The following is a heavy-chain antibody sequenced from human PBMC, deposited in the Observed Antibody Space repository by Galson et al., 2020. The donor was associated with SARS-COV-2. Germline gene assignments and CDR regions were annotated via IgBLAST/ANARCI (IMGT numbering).Heavy chain of an antibody. Sequence: ETSETLSLTCGLYGGSFSGYYWNWIRQSPEKGLEWIGEINHSGSTNYNPSLESLLTISVDTSKNHFSLNLNSVTAADTAVYYCARGPIDYYYGMDVWCLGTTVTV. J-gene: IGHJ6*02. D-gene: IGHD3-22*01. CDR2: INHSGST. CDR1: GGSFSGYY. V-gene: IGHV4-34*01. CDR3: ARGPIDYYYGMDV.